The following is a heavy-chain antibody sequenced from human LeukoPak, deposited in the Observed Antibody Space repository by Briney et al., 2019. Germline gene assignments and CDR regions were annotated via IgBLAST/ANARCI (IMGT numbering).Heavy chain of an antibody. V-gene: IGHV1-2*02. CDR2: INPNSGGT. CDR1: GYIFTNYD. D-gene: IGHD3-10*01. J-gene: IGHJ4*02. Sequence: ASVKVSCKASGYIFTNYDVNWVRQAPGQGLEWMGWINPNSGGTNYAQKFQGRVTMTRDTSISTAYMELSRLRSDDTAVYYCARGGFGEFYDYWGQGTLVTVSS. CDR3: ARGGFGEFYDY.